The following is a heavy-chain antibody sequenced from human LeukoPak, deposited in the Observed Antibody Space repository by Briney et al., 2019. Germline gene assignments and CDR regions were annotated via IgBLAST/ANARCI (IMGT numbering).Heavy chain of an antibody. J-gene: IGHJ4*02. D-gene: IGHD2-21*02. Sequence: GRSLRLSCAASGFTFDDYAMHWVRQAPGKGLEWVSGISWNSGSIGYADSVKGRFTISRDNAKNSLYLQMNSLRAEDTAVYYCATAPDSDFDYWGQGTLVTVSS. CDR2: ISWNSGSI. CDR1: GFTFDDYA. V-gene: IGHV3-9*01. CDR3: ATAPDSDFDY.